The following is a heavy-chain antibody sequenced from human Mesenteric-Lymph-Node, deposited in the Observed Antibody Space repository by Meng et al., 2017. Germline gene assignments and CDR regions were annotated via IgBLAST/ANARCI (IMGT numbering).Heavy chain of an antibody. CDR2: ISYDGSNK. Sequence: GESLKISCAASGFTFSTYAMIWVRRAPGKGLEWVAVISYDGSNKYYADSVKGRFTISRDNSKNTLYLQMNSLRAEDTAVYYCAKVLLYSGNRDFGDYWGQGTLVTVSS. CDR3: AKVLLYSGNRDFGDY. D-gene: IGHD4-23*01. CDR1: GFTFSTYA. J-gene: IGHJ4*02. V-gene: IGHV3-30*04.